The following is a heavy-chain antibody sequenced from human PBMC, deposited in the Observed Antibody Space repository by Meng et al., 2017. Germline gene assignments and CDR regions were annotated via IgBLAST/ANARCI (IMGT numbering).Heavy chain of an antibody. CDR1: GGSISSCNW. D-gene: IGHD1-26*01. V-gene: IGHV4-4*02. CDR2: IYHSGST. Sequence: ESGPDRGEPSGTLSLPCAVSGGSISSCNWWSWVRQPPGKGLEWIGEIYHSGSTNYNPSLKSRVTISVDKSKNQFSLKLSSVTAADTAVYYCARGYSGSYYRLRAFDIWGQGTMVTVSS. CDR3: ARGYSGSYYRLRAFDI. J-gene: IGHJ3*02.